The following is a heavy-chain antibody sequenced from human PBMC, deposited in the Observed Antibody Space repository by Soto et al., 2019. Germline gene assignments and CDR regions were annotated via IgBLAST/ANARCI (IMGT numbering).Heavy chain of an antibody. V-gene: IGHV4-59*01. J-gene: IGHJ5*02. CDR3: VRDYLLTGFDA. D-gene: IGHD3-9*01. CDR2: VYYSGST. Sequence: PSETLSLTCSVFNGSISTYYWTWVRQPPGKGLEWIGYVYYSGSTNYNPSLKSRVAMSIDTSKNQFSLELKSVTPADTATYYCVRDYLLTGFDAWGQGTLVTVSS. CDR1: NGSISTYY.